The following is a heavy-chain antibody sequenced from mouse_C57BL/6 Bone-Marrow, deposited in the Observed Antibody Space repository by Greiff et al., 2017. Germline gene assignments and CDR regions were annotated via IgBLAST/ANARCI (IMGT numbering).Heavy chain of an antibody. CDR3: ARRDYGGY. D-gene: IGHD1-2*01. J-gene: IGHJ2*01. CDR1: GHTFTSYW. V-gene: IGHV1-50*01. Sequence: QVQLQQPGAELVKPGASVKLSCKASGHTFTSYWMQWVKQRPGQGLEWIGEIDPSDSYTNYNQKFKGKATLTVDTSSSTAYMQLSSLTSEDSAVYYCARRDYGGYWGQGTTLTVSA. CDR2: IDPSDSYT.